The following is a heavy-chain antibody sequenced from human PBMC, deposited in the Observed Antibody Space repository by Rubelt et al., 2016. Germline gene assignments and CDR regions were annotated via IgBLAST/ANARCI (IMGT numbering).Heavy chain of an antibody. CDR3: ARVHDSSGYSFDY. CDR2: IRSKAYGGTT. CDR1: GFTFGDYA. J-gene: IGHJ4*01. Sequence: LVESGGGLVQPGRSLRLPCTASGFTFGDYAMSWVRQAPGKGLEWVGFIRSKAYGGTTEFAASVKGRFSVSRDDSRGIAHLQMNSLNTEDTAVYYCARVHDSSGYSFDYWGQGTLVTVSS. V-gene: IGHV3-49*04. D-gene: IGHD3-22*01.